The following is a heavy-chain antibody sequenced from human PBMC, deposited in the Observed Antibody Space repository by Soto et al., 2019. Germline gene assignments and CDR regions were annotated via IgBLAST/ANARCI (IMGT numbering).Heavy chain of an antibody. V-gene: IGHV1-69*02. Sequence: QVQLVQSGAEVKKPGSSVKVSCKASGGTFSSNTVSWVRQAPGQGLEWMGRIIPMLGITTYTQKFQGRVTMSADKSTSTAYMFLGSLTYEDTAVYYCTIETPVDAFEIWGQGKIVTVSS. CDR3: TIETPVDAFEI. J-gene: IGHJ3*02. CDR2: IIPMLGIT. CDR1: GGTFSSNT.